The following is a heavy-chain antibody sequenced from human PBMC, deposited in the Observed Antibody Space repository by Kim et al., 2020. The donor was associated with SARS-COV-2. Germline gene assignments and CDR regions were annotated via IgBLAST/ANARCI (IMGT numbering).Heavy chain of an antibody. J-gene: IGHJ2*01. D-gene: IGHD3-9*01. Sequence: GGSLRLSCTASGFTFGDYAMSWFRQAPGKGLEWVGCIRSKAYGGTTEYAASVKGRFTISRDDSKSIAYLQMNSLKTEDTAVYYCTRDPQLRYFDWHTSGWYFDLWGRGTLVTVSS. CDR3: TRDPQLRYFDWHTSGWYFDL. CDR2: IRSKAYGGTT. V-gene: IGHV3-49*03. CDR1: GFTFGDYA.